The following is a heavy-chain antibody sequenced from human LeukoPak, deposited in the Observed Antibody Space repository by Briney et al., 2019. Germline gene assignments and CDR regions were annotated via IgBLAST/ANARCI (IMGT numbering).Heavy chain of an antibody. Sequence: PGGSLRLSCAASGFTFSDYYMSWIRQAPGKGLEWVSYISSSGSTIYYADSVKGRFTISRDNSKNTLYLQMNSLRAEDTAVYYCAKDQIVVVPAAPTDYYYYGMDVWGQGTTVTVSS. CDR2: ISSSGSTI. CDR1: GFTFSDYY. J-gene: IGHJ6*02. V-gene: IGHV3-11*01. CDR3: AKDQIVVVPAAPTDYYYYGMDV. D-gene: IGHD2-2*01.